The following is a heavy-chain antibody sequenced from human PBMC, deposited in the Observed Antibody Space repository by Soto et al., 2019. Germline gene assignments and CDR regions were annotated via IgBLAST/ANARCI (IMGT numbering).Heavy chain of an antibody. V-gene: IGHV1-2*04. CDR3: AREYYYGSGSRWYYYGMDV. CDR1: GYTFTGYY. D-gene: IGHD3-10*01. J-gene: IGHJ6*02. Sequence: QVQLVQSGAEVKKPGASVKVSCKASGYTFTGYYMHWVRQAPGQGLEWMGWINPNSGGTNYAQKFQGWVTMTRDTSISTAYMELSRLRSDDTAVYYCAREYYYGSGSRWYYYGMDVWGQGTTVTVSS. CDR2: INPNSGGT.